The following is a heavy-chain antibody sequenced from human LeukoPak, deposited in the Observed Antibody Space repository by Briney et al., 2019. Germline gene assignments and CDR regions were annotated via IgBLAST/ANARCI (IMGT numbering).Heavy chain of an antibody. J-gene: IGHJ4*02. V-gene: IGHV3-74*01. Sequence: GGSLRLSCAASGFTFSSYWMHWVRQAPGKGLVWVSRINSDGSSTAYADSVKGRFAISRDNAKNTLYLQMNSLRAEDTAVYYCARVASSSSWYIDYWGQGTLVTVSS. CDR2: INSDGSST. CDR3: ARVASSSSWYIDY. CDR1: GFTFSSYW. D-gene: IGHD6-13*01.